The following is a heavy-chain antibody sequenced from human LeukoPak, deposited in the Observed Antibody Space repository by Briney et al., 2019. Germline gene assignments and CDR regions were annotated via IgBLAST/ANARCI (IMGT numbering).Heavy chain of an antibody. CDR2: ISYDGSNK. D-gene: IGHD3-10*01. J-gene: IGHJ4*02. V-gene: IGHV3-30-3*01. CDR3: ARDRTPDYYGSGSYFDY. CDR1: GFTFSSYA. Sequence: GGSLRLSCAASGFTFSSYAMHWVRQAPGKGLERVAVISYDGSNKYYADSVKGRFTISRDNSKNTLYLQMNSLRAEDTAVYYCARDRTPDYYGSGSYFDYWGQGTLVTVSS.